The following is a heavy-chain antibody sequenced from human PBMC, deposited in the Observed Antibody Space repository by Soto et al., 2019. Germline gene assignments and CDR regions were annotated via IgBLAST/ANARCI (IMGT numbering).Heavy chain of an antibody. J-gene: IGHJ4*02. V-gene: IGHV3-30*18. CDR1: GFTFSSYG. CDR3: AKDPRDPDSSGFSDYFDY. Sequence: GGSLRLSCAASGFTFSSYGMHWVRQAPGKGLEWVAVISYDGSNKYYADSVKGRFTISRDNSKNTLYLQMNSLRAEDTAVYYCAKDPRDPDSSGFSDYFDYWGQGTLVTVSS. CDR2: ISYDGSNK. D-gene: IGHD3-22*01.